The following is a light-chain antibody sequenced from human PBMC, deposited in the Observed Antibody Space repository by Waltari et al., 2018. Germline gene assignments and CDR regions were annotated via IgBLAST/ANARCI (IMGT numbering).Light chain of an antibody. CDR2: GAS. J-gene: IGKJ1*01. CDR3: QQYSTSPWT. CDR1: QSVNSRY. Sequence: EIVLTQSPGTLSLSPGERATLSCRASQSVNSRYLAWYQQKPGQAPRLLMYGASNRATGIPDRFSGSGSRTDFTLTISRLEPEDFAVYYCQQYSTSPWTFGQGTKVEIK. V-gene: IGKV3-20*01.